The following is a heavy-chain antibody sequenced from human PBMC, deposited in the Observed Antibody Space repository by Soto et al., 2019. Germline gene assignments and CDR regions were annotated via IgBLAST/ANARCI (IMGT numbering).Heavy chain of an antibody. J-gene: IGHJ3*02. CDR1: GDSISSGDYY. Sequence: TLSLTCTVSGDSISSGDYYWSWIRQPPGKGLEWIGYIYYSGSTYYNPSLKSRITISVDTSKIQFSLNLSSVTAADTAVYYCARATTALHGFDIWGQGTMVTVSS. CDR3: ARATTALHGFDI. V-gene: IGHV4-30-4*01. D-gene: IGHD1-26*01. CDR2: IYYSGST.